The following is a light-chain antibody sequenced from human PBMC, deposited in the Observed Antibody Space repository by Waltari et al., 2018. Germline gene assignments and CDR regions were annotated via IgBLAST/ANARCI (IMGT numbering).Light chain of an antibody. J-gene: IGLJ3*02. Sequence: SYELTQPSSVSVSPGQTATITCSGDVLAKKYSRWFQQRPGQAPVLVIYKYNERPSGIPERFSGSISVTTVTLTISGAQVEDEADYYCYSAADNNLGVFVGGTKLTVL. V-gene: IGLV3-27*01. CDR3: YSAADNNLGV. CDR2: KYN. CDR1: VLAKKY.